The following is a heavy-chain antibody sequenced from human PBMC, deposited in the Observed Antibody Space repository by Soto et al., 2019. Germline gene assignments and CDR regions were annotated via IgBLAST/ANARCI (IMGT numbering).Heavy chain of an antibody. CDR2: IYHSGST. J-gene: IGHJ6*02. CDR1: GGSISSSNW. CDR3: ASLLWFGESPSSRYYDGMDV. V-gene: IGHV4-4*02. D-gene: IGHD3-10*01. Sequence: SETLSLTCAVSGGSISSSNWWSWVRQPPGKGLEWIGEIYHSGSTNYNPSLKSRVTISVDKSKNQFSLKLSSVTAADTAVYYCASLLWFGESPSSRYYDGMDVWGQGTTVT.